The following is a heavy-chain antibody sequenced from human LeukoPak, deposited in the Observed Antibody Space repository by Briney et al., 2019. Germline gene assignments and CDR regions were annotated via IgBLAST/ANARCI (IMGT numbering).Heavy chain of an antibody. CDR1: GGSFSGYY. CDR2: INHSGST. CDR3: ARAWYFGL. Sequence: SETLSLTCAVYGGSFSGYYWSWIRQPPGKGLEWIGEINHSGSTNYNPSLKSRVTISVDTSNNQFSLKLSSVTAADTAVYYCARAWYFGLWGRGTLVTVSS. J-gene: IGHJ2*01. V-gene: IGHV4-34*01.